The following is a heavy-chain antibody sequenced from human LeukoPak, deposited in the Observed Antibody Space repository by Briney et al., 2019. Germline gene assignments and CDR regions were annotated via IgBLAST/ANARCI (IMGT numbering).Heavy chain of an antibody. V-gene: IGHV4-31*03. Sequence: SQPLSLTCTVSGCSISSGGYYWSWIRQHPGKGLEWIGYIYYSGSTYYNPSLKSRVTISVDMSKNQFSLKLSSVTAADTAVYYCASSVRGVPAAIDYFDYWGQGTRVTVSS. CDR3: ASSVRGVPAAIDYFDY. D-gene: IGHD2-2*01. CDR1: GCSISSGGYY. CDR2: IYYSGST. J-gene: IGHJ4*02.